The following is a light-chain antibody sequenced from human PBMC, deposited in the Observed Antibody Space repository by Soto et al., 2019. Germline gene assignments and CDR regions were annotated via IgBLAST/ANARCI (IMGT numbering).Light chain of an antibody. J-gene: IGKJ1*01. CDR3: QQSYSTPRT. CDR1: QSISSW. Sequence: IQMTQSPSSLSASVGDRVPITCRASQSISSWLAWYQPKPGKAPKLLIYAASSLQSGVPSRFSGSGSGTDFTLTISSLQPADSATYSCQQSYSTPRTFGQGTKVDI. V-gene: IGKV1-39*01. CDR2: AAS.